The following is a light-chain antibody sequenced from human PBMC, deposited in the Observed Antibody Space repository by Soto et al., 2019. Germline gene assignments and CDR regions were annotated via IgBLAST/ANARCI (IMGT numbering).Light chain of an antibody. CDR1: SSDVGGYNY. CDR3: SSYTSSGTDV. CDR2: DVS. J-gene: IGLJ1*01. Sequence: QSVLTQPASVSGSPGRSITVSCTGTSSDVGGYNYVSWYQQHPGKAPKLMIYDVSNRPSGVSYRFSGSKSGNTASLTISGLQAEDEGDFYCSSYTSSGTDVFGTGTKVNVL. V-gene: IGLV2-14*03.